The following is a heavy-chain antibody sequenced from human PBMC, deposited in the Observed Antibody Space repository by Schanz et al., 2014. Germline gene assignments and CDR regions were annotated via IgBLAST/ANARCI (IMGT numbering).Heavy chain of an antibody. CDR2: ISSKGDMT. J-gene: IGHJ4*02. V-gene: IGHV3-64*01. CDR1: GFTFSTSN. CDR3: ARDNRYYLFDY. Sequence: EVQLVESGGGLVQPGGALRLSCAASGFTFSTSNMDWARQAPGKGLEYVSSISSKGDMTFYGNSVKGRFTISRDNSKTTLYLQLGSLSAEDASVYFCARDNRYYLFDYWGQGALVTVSS. D-gene: IGHD3-16*02.